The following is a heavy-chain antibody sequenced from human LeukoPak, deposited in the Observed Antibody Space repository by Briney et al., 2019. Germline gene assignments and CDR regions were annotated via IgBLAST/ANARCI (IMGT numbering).Heavy chain of an antibody. D-gene: IGHD5-24*01. J-gene: IGHJ4*02. V-gene: IGHV4-34*01. CDR1: GGSFSGYY. CDR3: ARGGRGYNYHYFDY. CDR2: INHSGST. Sequence: SETLSLTCAAYGGSFSGYYWSWIRQPPGKGLEWIGEINHSGSTNYNPSLKSRVTISVDASKNQFSLKLSSVTAADTAVYYCARGGRGYNYHYFDYWGQGTLVTVSS.